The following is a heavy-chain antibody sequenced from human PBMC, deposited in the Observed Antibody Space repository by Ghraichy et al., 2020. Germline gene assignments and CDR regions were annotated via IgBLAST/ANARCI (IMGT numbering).Heavy chain of an antibody. D-gene: IGHD2-2*02. Sequence: SETLSLTCTVSGGSISSYYWSWIRQPPGKGLEWIGYIYYSGSTNYNPSLKSRVTISVDTSKNQFSLRLNSVTAADTAVYYCARDRPPYCSSTSCYSGDFDYWGQGTLVTVSS. V-gene: IGHV4-59*01. CDR2: IYYSGST. CDR3: ARDRPPYCSSTSCYSGDFDY. CDR1: GGSISSYY. J-gene: IGHJ4*02.